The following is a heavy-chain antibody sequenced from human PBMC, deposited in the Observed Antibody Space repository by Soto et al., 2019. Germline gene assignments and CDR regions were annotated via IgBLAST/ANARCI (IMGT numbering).Heavy chain of an antibody. D-gene: IGHD2-2*01. CDR3: ARGDIVVVPAAIAYYYYGMDV. J-gene: IGHJ6*02. CDR1: GYTFTSYY. V-gene: IGHV1-46*03. Sequence: ASVKVSCKASGYTFTSYYMHWLRQAPGQGLEWMGIISPSGGSTSYAQKFQGRVTMTRDTSTSTVYMELSSLRSEDTAVYYCARGDIVVVPAAIAYYYYGMDVWGQGTTVTVSS. CDR2: ISPSGGST.